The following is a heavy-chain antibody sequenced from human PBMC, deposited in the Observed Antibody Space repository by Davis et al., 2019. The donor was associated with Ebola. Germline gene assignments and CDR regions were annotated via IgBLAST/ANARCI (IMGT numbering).Heavy chain of an antibody. Sequence: MPSETLSLTCSVSGGSISSGDYYWSWIRQPPGKGLEWIGNIYYSGSTYYSPSLKTRVTISVDTSNNQFSLRLRSVTAADTAVSYCVRGGYCRGGSCTTHYYMDVWGKGTMVIVSS. D-gene: IGHD2-15*01. CDR1: GGSISSGDYY. J-gene: IGHJ6*03. CDR3: VRGGYCRGGSCTTHYYMDV. CDR2: IYYSGST. V-gene: IGHV4-30-4*08.